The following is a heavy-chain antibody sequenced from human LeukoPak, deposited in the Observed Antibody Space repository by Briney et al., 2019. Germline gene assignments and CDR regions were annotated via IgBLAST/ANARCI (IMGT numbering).Heavy chain of an antibody. CDR3: AKAPVTSCRGAFCYPFDY. Sequence: PGGSLRLSCAASGFTFSSSAMSWVRQAPGKGLEWVSAMSSSDDGRYYAASVRGRSTISRDTSRSTLYLQMNSLRAEDAAVYYCAKAPVTSCRGAFCYPFDYWGQGTLVTVSS. CDR1: GFTFSSSA. CDR2: MSSSDDGR. D-gene: IGHD2-15*01. V-gene: IGHV3-23*01. J-gene: IGHJ4*02.